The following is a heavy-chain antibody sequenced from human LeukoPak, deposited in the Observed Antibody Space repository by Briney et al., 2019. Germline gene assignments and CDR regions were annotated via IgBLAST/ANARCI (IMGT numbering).Heavy chain of an antibody. CDR1: GYSISSGYY. CDR2: IYHSGSS. CDR3: ARGYSSSWYPNWFGP. J-gene: IGHJ5*02. Sequence: SETLSLTCTVSGYSISSGYYWGWIRQPPGKGLEWIGSIYHSGSSYYNPSLNSRVTISVDTSKNQFSLKLSSVTAADTAVYYCARGYSSSWYPNWFGPWGQGTLVTVSS. V-gene: IGHV4-38-2*02. D-gene: IGHD6-13*01.